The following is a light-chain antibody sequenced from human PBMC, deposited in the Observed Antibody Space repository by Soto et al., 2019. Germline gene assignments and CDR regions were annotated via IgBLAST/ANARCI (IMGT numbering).Light chain of an antibody. V-gene: IGLV1-44*01. CDR2: SNN. J-gene: IGLJ7*01. Sequence: QSVLTQPPSASGTPGQRVSISCSGVSSNIGSNTVNWYQQLPGTAPKLLIYSNNQRPSGVPDRFSGSKSGTSASLAISGLQSEDEADYYCAAGDDSLNGYAVFGGGTQLTVL. CDR3: AAGDDSLNGYAV. CDR1: SSNIGSNT.